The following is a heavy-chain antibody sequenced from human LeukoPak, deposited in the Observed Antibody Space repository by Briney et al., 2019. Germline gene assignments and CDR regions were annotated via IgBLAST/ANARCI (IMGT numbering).Heavy chain of an antibody. J-gene: IGHJ3*02. V-gene: IGHV3-33*01. CDR1: GFTFSSYG. CDR2: IWYDGSNK. CDR3: ARAEGYYDSSGNDAFDI. D-gene: IGHD3-22*01. Sequence: PGRSLRLSCAASGFTFSSYGMHWVRQAPGKGLEWVAVIWYDGSNKYYADSVKGRFTISRDNSKNTLYLQMNSLGAEDTAVYYCARAEGYYDSSGNDAFDIWGQGTMVTVSS.